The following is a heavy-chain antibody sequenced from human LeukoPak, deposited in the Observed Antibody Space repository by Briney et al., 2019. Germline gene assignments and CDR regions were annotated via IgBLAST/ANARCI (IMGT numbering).Heavy chain of an antibody. J-gene: IGHJ4*02. V-gene: IGHV3-7*01. D-gene: IGHD6-25*01. Sequence: PGGSLRPSCAASGFTFSSYWMSWVRQAPGKGLEWVANIKKDGSEKYYVDSVKGRFTISRDNAKTSLYLQMNSLRAEDTAVYYCAEALLKGAAFDYWGQGTLVTVSS. CDR2: IKKDGSEK. CDR3: AEALLKGAAFDY. CDR1: GFTFSSYW.